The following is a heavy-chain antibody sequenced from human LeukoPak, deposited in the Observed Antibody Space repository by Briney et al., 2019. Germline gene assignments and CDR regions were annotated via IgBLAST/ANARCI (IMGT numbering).Heavy chain of an antibody. CDR2: ISYDGSKQ. D-gene: IGHD1-26*01. J-gene: IGHJ4*02. CDR3: ARDWAGSGSYGVDY. CDR1: GFTFSSYA. Sequence: GGSLRLSCAASGFTFSSYAMHRVRQAPGKGLEWVAFISYDGSKQFYGDSVKGRFTVSRDNSKHTLYLQVKSLRAEDTAVYYCARDWAGSGSYGVDYWGQGTLVTVSS. V-gene: IGHV3-30*03.